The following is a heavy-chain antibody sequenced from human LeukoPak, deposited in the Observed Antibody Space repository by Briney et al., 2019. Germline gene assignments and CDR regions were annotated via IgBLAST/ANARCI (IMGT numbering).Heavy chain of an antibody. CDR2: IKSDATTT. CDR3: ARDHYFKIDY. J-gene: IGHJ4*02. CDR1: GFAFSTYW. D-gene: IGHD3-10*01. V-gene: IGHV3-74*01. Sequence: PGGSLRLSCEASGFAFSTYWMHWVRQAPGKGLEWVSLIKSDATTTGYADSVKGRFTISRDNARDTLYLQMNNLRAEDTAVYYCARDHYFKIDYWGQGTLVTVSS.